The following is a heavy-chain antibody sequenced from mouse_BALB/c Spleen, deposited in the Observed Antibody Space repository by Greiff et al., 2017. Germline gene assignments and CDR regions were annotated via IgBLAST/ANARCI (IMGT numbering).Heavy chain of an antibody. CDR1: GFTFSSYA. Sequence: EVQGVESGGGLVKPGGSLKLSCAASGFTFSSYAMSWVRQTPEKRLEWVASISSGGSTYYPDSVKGRFTISRDNARNILYLQMSSLRSEDTAMYYCARERHYDGRVFDYWGQGTTLTVSS. D-gene: IGHD1-2*01. J-gene: IGHJ2*01. CDR2: ISSGGST. CDR3: ARERHYDGRVFDY. V-gene: IGHV5-6-5*01.